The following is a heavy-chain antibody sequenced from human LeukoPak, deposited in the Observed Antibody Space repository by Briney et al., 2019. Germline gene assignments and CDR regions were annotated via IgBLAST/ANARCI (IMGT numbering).Heavy chain of an antibody. V-gene: IGHV4-34*01. CDR3: ARAGPSYFDY. Sequence: KSSETLSLTCAVYGGSFSGYYWSWIRQPPGRGLEWIGEINHSGSTNYNPSLKSRVTISVDTSKNQFSLKLSSVTAADTAVYYCARAGPSYFDYWGQGTLVTVSS. J-gene: IGHJ4*02. CDR2: INHSGST. CDR1: GGSFSGYY.